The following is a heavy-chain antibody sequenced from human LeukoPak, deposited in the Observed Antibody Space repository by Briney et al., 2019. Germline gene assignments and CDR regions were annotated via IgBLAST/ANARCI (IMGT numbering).Heavy chain of an antibody. V-gene: IGHV1-18*01. J-gene: IGHJ4*02. CDR3: ARDLQWLVRYYFDY. D-gene: IGHD6-19*01. CDR1: GYTCTSYG. CDR2: ISAYNGNT. Sequence: ASVKVSCKASGYTCTSYGISWVRQAPGQGLEWMGWISAYNGNTNYAQKLQGRVTMTTDTSTSTAYMELRSLRSDDTAVYYCARDLQWLVRYYFDYWGQGTLVTVSS.